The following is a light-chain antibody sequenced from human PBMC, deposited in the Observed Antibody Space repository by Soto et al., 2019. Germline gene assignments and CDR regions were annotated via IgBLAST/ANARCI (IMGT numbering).Light chain of an antibody. CDR1: QSFGRW. CDR2: KTS. V-gene: IGKV1-5*03. Sequence: DIQMTQSPSTLSASVGDRVTITCRASQSFGRWLAWYQQKPGNAPELLIYKTSTLERGVPSRFSGSGSGTEFTLTISSLQPDDFATYYCQEYKTGPGYNFGQGTRLEIK. CDR3: QEYKTGPGYN. J-gene: IGKJ2*01.